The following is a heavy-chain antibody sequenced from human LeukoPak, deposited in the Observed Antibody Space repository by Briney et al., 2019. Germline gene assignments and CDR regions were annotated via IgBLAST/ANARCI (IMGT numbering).Heavy chain of an antibody. J-gene: IGHJ4*02. CDR2: MYETGHT. D-gene: IGHD2-15*01. CDR3: ARHPFATPFDY. Sequence: SETLSLTCSVSGGSISGYYWSWIRQPPGQGLEWIGYMYETGHTMYNSSLKSRVTMSLDTSKNHFSLSLSSVTAADTAVYYCARHPFATPFDYWGPGALVTVSS. CDR1: GGSISGYY. V-gene: IGHV4-59*08.